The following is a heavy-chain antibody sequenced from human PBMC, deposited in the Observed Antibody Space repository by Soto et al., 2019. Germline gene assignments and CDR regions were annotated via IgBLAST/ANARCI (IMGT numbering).Heavy chain of an antibody. Sequence: QVQLVQSGAEVKKPGSSVKVSCKASGGTFSSYAISWVRQPPGQGLEWMGGIIPIFGTANYAQKFQGRVTITADESTSTAYMELSSLSSEDTAVYYCARITYYYDSSGYPDDAFDIWCQGTMVTVSS. V-gene: IGHV1-69*01. J-gene: IGHJ3*02. CDR1: GGTFSSYA. D-gene: IGHD3-22*01. CDR3: ARITYYYDSSGYPDDAFDI. CDR2: IIPIFGTA.